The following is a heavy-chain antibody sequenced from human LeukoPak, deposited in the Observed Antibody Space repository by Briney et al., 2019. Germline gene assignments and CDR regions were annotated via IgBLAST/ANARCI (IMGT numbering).Heavy chain of an antibody. CDR3: AKDQSLNGYSSNRYWDY. Sequence: GSLRPLCAASGFPLSSYGLSWVPQAPRKGVEWVPNICGSGGSTYYADSVKGRFTISRDNSKNTLYLQMNSLRAEDTAVYYCAKDQSLNGYSSNRYWDYWGQGTLVTVSS. J-gene: IGHJ4*02. CDR2: ICGSGGST. CDR1: GFPLSSYG. V-gene: IGHV3-23*01. D-gene: IGHD6-13*01.